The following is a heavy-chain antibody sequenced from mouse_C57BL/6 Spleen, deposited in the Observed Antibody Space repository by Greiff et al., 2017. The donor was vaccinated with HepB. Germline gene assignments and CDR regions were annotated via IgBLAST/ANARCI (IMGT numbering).Heavy chain of an antibody. CDR2: IYPGSGNT. Sequence: QVQLKESGPELVKPGASVKISCKASGYSFTSYYIHWVKQRPGQGLEWIGWIYPGSGNTKYNEKFKGKATLTADTSSSTAYMQLSSLTSEDSAVYYCARPNGAWFAYWGQGTLVTVSA. J-gene: IGHJ3*01. V-gene: IGHV1-66*01. CDR3: ARPNGAWFAY. CDR1: GYSFTSYY.